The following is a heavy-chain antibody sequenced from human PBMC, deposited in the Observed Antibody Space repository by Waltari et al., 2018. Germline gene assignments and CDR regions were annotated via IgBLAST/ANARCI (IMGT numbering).Heavy chain of an antibody. D-gene: IGHD3-10*01. CDR2: MNPNSGNT. CDR3: ARGSRLASGTFFPTATDN. CDR1: GYAFSTYD. Sequence: QVQLVQSGAEVKEPGASVKVSCKASGYAFSTYDSNRVRQAAGQGLEWMGWMNPNSGNTGYAPKFQGRVTMTRDTSISTAYMELSSLRSDDTAVYYCARGSRLASGTFFPTATDNWAQGTPVTVSS. V-gene: IGHV1-8*01. J-gene: IGHJ4*02.